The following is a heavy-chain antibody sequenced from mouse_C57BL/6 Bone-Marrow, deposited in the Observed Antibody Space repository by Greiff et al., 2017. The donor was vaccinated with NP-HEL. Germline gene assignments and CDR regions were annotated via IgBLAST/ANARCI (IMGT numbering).Heavy chain of an antibody. V-gene: IGHV5-16*01. D-gene: IGHD2-4*01. Sequence: EVQLVESEGGLVQPGSSMKLSCTASGFTFSDYYMAWVRQVPEKGLEWVANINYDGSSTYYLDSLKSRFIIPRDNAKNILYLQMSSLKSEDTATYYCAREGGLRRRTYAMDYWGQGTSVTVSS. J-gene: IGHJ4*01. CDR1: GFTFSDYY. CDR2: INYDGSST. CDR3: AREGGLRRRTYAMDY.